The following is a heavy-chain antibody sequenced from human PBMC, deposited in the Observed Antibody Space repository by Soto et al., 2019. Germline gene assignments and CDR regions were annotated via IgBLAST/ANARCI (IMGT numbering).Heavy chain of an antibody. CDR1: GFTFSNYA. Sequence: EVQLLESGGGLAQPGGSLRLSCAASGFTFSNYAMSWVRQAPGKGLELVSAISGRAGNTYYADSVKGRFTISRDNSKNTLSLQMNSLRAEDTALYYCAKGSGGTVLVSSRFYFDYWGQGTLVPVSP. CDR2: ISGRAGNT. CDR3: AKGSGGTVLVSSRFYFDY. J-gene: IGHJ4*02. D-gene: IGHD3-22*01. V-gene: IGHV3-23*01.